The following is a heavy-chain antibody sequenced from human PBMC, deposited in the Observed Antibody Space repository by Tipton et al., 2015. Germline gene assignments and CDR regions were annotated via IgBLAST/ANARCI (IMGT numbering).Heavy chain of an antibody. CDR2: LIPIFGSG. V-gene: IGHV1-69*06. CDR3: ARGGASEDFYYYAMDF. D-gene: IGHD3-16*01. J-gene: IGHJ6*02. CDR1: GYMFSSYA. Sequence: QVQLVQSGAEVKKPGSSVKVSCKASGYMFSSYAINWVRQAPGQGLEWMGGLIPIFGSGPYAQKFQGRVTITADRSTSTAYMELSSLRSDDTAVYYCARGGASEDFYYYAMDFWGQGTTVTVSS.